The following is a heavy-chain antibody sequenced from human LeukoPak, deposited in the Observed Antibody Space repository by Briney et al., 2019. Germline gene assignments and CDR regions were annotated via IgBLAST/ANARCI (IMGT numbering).Heavy chain of an antibody. CDR2: ISSSGSTI. CDR1: GFTFSDYY. Sequence: PGGSLRLSCAASGFTFSDYYMSWIRQAPGKGLEWVSYISSSGSTIYYADSVKGRFTISRDNAKNSLYLQMNSLRAEDTAVYYCARVKTTTLYYFDYWGQGTLVTVSS. J-gene: IGHJ4*02. CDR3: ARVKTTTLYYFDY. D-gene: IGHD4-11*01. V-gene: IGHV3-11*01.